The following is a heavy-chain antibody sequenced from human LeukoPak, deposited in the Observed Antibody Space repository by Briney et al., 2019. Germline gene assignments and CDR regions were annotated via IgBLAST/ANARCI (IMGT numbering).Heavy chain of an antibody. J-gene: IGHJ4*02. CDR3: AGYNDFWSGHYFDY. Sequence: SETLSLTCTVSGGSISSYYWSWIRQPPGKGLEWIGYIYYSGSTNYNPSLKSRVTISVDTSKNQFSLKLSSVTAADTAVYYCAGYNDFWSGHYFDYWGQGTLVTVSS. V-gene: IGHV4-59*01. CDR2: IYYSGST. CDR1: GGSISSYY. D-gene: IGHD3-3*01.